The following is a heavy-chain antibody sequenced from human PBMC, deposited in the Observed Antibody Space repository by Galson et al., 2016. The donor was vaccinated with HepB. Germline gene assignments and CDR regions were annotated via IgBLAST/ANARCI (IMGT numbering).Heavy chain of an antibody. CDR3: AVLGGHLGSSYLDI. Sequence: SLRLSCAASGFPFGDYTMHWVRQPPGKGLEWVSLITWDGRSSFYADSVVGRFSISRDNNKKSLYLQMNSLRPEDSANYYCAVLGGHLGSSYLDIWGKGAAVIVSS. CDR1: GFPFGDYT. CDR2: ITWDGRSS. V-gene: IGHV3-43*01. D-gene: IGHD3-16*01. J-gene: IGHJ6*03.